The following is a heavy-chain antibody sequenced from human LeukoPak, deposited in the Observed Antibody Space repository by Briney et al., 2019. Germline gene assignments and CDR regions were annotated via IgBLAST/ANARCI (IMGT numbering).Heavy chain of an antibody. CDR2: INHSGST. V-gene: IGHV4-34*01. D-gene: IGHD3-22*01. CDR3: ARGPYYYDSSGYYYLDFYYYYGMDV. Sequence: SETLSLTCAVYGGSFGGYYWSWIRQPPGKGLEWIGEINHSGSTNYNPSLKSRVTISVDTSKNQFSLKLSSVTAADTAVYYCARGPYYYDSSGYYYLDFYYYYGMDVWGQGTTVTVSS. J-gene: IGHJ6*02. CDR1: GGSFGGYY.